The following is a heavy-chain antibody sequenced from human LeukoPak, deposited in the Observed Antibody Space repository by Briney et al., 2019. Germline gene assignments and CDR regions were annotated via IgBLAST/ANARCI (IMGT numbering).Heavy chain of an antibody. V-gene: IGHV1-8*02. J-gene: IGHJ4*02. CDR3: ASEVGDYYGSGTSEGTTDY. Sequence: ASVKVSCKASGYTFTSYGISWVRQAPGQGLEWMGWMNPNSGNTGYAQKFQGRVTMTRNTSISTAYMELSSLRSEDTAVYYCASEVGDYYGSGTSEGTTDYWGQGTLVTVSS. CDR1: GYTFTSYG. D-gene: IGHD3-10*01. CDR2: MNPNSGNT.